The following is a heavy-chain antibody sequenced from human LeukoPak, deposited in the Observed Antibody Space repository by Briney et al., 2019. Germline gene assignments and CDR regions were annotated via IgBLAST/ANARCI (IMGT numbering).Heavy chain of an antibody. D-gene: IGHD6-19*01. Sequence: PSETLSLTCAVSGGSISSNNWWNWVRQPPGKGLEWIGEIDHRGTTKYDPSLNSRVTISVDTSKNQFSLKLSSVTAADTAVYYCARGSCLISSGCHTTPFDIWGQGTMVTVSS. CDR2: IDHRGTT. CDR1: GGSISSNNW. J-gene: IGHJ3*02. V-gene: IGHV4-4*02. CDR3: ARGSCLISSGCHTTPFDI.